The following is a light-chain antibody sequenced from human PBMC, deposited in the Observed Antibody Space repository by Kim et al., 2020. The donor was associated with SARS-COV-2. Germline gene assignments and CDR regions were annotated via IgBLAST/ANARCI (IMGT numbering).Light chain of an antibody. CDR2: GKN. CDR3: NSRDSSGPVV. V-gene: IGLV3-19*01. J-gene: IGLJ2*01. CDR1: SLRSYY. Sequence: SSELTQDPAVYVALGQTVRITCQGDSLRSYYASWYQQKPGQAPVLVIYGKNNRPSGIPDRFSGSSSGNTASLTITGAQAEDEADYYCNSRDSSGPVVFGGGTKLTVL.